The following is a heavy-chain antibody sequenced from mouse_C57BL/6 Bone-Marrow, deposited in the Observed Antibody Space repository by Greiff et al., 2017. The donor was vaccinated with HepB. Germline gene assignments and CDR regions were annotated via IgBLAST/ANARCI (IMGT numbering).Heavy chain of an antibody. D-gene: IGHD4-1*02. CDR3: ARSTGTHYYAVDY. Sequence: VQLQQPGTELVKPGASVKLSCKASGYTFTSYWMHWVKQRPGQGLEWIGNINPSNGGTNYNEKFKSKATLTVDKSSSTAYMQLSSLTSEDSAVYYCARSTGTHYYAVDYWGQGTSVTVSS. J-gene: IGHJ4*01. CDR2: INPSNGGT. CDR1: GYTFTSYW. V-gene: IGHV1-53*01.